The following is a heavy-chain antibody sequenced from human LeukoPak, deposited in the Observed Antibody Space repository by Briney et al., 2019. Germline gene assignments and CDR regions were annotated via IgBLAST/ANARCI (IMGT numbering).Heavy chain of an antibody. J-gene: IGHJ4*02. V-gene: IGHV1-46*01. CDR1: GYTFTTYY. Sequence: ASVKLSCKTSGYTFTTYYIHWVLQAPGQGLERLGIINPSGGTTTYAQKFQGRVTMTTDTSTSTVYMELNTLRSEDTAVYYCARGSNYYYDVTADYPRYWGQGTLVTVSS. CDR3: ARGSNYYYDVTADYPRY. CDR2: INPSGGTT. D-gene: IGHD3-22*01.